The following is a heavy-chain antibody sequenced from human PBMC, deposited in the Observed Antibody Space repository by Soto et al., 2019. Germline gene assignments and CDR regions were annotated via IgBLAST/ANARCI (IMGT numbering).Heavy chain of an antibody. Sequence: EVQLLESGGGLVQPGGSLRLSCAASGFTFSSYGMSWVRQAPGKGLEWVSAISSSGGSAYYADSVKGRFTISRDNSKNTLYLPMNSLSAEDTAVYYCARGATSPSYWGQGTLVTVSS. J-gene: IGHJ4*02. CDR1: GFTFSSYG. CDR3: ARGATSPSY. V-gene: IGHV3-23*01. CDR2: ISSSGGSA.